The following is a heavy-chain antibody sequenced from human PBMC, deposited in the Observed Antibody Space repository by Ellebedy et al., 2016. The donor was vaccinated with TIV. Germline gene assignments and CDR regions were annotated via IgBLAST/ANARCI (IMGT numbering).Heavy chain of an antibody. J-gene: IGHJ5*01. CDR3: ARRGSYGDYAVQINSWFDS. Sequence: GESLKISCEAFGFSFRSYWMSWVRQAPGKGLEWVANIRGDSEKYYVDSVKGRFTISRDNGKNSLYPQMHSLRPEDTAVYYCARRGSYGDYAVQINSWFDSWGQGTLVTVSS. CDR1: GFSFRSYW. CDR2: IRGDSEK. V-gene: IGHV3-7*01. D-gene: IGHD4-17*01.